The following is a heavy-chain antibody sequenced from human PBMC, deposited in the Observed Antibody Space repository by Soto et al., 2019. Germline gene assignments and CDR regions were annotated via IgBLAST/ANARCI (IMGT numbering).Heavy chain of an antibody. Sequence: PWEALKISCNGSGYSFTSYWIGWVRQMPGKGLEWMGIIYPGDCDTRYSPSFQRQVTISADKSITTAYLQSTSLKASAPAMYYCFRQPPSGISYYGMDVWGHGTTVT. CDR3: FRQPPSGISYYGMDV. J-gene: IGHJ6*02. CDR1: GYSFTSYW. V-gene: IGHV5-51*01. D-gene: IGHD1-20*01. CDR2: IYPGDCDT.